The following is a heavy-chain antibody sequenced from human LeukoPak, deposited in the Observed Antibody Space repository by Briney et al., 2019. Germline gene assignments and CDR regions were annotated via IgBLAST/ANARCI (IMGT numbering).Heavy chain of an antibody. D-gene: IGHD6-13*01. J-gene: IGHJ5*02. CDR1: GYTFTGYY. Sequence: ASVKVSCKSSGYTFTGYYMHWVRQPPGQGLEWMGWINPYSGGTNYAQKFQGRVTMTRDTSISTAYMELSRLRSDDTAVYYCARDQEGSWAGCFGCFDPWGQGTLVTVSS. CDR2: INPYSGGT. V-gene: IGHV1-2*02. CDR3: ARDQEGSWAGCFGCFDP.